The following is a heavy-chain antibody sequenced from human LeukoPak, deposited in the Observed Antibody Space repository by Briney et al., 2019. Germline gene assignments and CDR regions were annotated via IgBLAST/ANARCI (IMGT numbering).Heavy chain of an antibody. Sequence: ASVKVSCKASGYTFTSYYMHWVRQAPGQGLEWMGIINPSGGSASYAQKFQGRVTMTRDTSTSTVYMELSSLRSEDTAVYYCARDGRYCSSTSCYAGFSFDYWGQGTLATVSS. V-gene: IGHV1-46*01. CDR2: INPSGGSA. CDR3: ARDGRYCSSTSCYAGFSFDY. D-gene: IGHD2-2*01. CDR1: GYTFTSYY. J-gene: IGHJ4*02.